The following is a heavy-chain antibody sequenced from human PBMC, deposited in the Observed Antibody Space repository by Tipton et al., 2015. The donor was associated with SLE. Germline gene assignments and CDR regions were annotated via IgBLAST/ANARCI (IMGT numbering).Heavy chain of an antibody. V-gene: IGHV4-59*01. D-gene: IGHD5-12*01. J-gene: IGHJ2*01. Sequence: TLSLTCTVSGGSISSYYWSWIRKPPGKGLEWIGYIYYSGSTNYNPSLKSRATISVDTSKNQFSLKLSSVTAADTAVYYCARDGLGYSGYDGLLGRGTLVTVSS. CDR2: IYYSGST. CDR1: GGSISSYY. CDR3: ARDGLGYSGYDGL.